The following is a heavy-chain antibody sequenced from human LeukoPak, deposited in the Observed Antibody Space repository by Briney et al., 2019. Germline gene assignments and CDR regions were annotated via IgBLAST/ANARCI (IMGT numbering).Heavy chain of an antibody. V-gene: IGHV3-7*01. CDR3: ARNQRRLDY. Sequence: GGSLRLSCAASGFTFSTYWMSWVRQAPGKGLELVANVKQDGSEKYYVDSVKGRFTISRDNAKNSLYLQVNSLRAEDTAVYYCARNQRRLDYWGQGTLVTVSS. J-gene: IGHJ4*02. CDR1: GFTFSTYW. CDR2: VKQDGSEK. D-gene: IGHD1-14*01.